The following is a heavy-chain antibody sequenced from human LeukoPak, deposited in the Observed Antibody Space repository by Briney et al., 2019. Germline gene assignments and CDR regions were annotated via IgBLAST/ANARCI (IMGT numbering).Heavy chain of an antibody. CDR1: GASISSGTYY. CDR3: ARGPGLGEIASQDYLDY. CDR2: TYYGGNT. D-gene: IGHD3-16*01. J-gene: IGHJ4*02. Sequence: SETLSLTCSVSGASISSGTYYWAWIRQPPGKGLEWIGSTYYGGNTHYSPSLRGRVTISVDTSENKLSVRLTSVSAADTAVYYCARGPGLGEIASQDYLDYWGQGTLVTVSS. V-gene: IGHV4-39*07.